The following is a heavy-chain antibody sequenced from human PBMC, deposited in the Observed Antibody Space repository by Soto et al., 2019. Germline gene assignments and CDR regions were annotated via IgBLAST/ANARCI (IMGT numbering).Heavy chain of an antibody. CDR1: GFTFDDYT. V-gene: IGHV3-43*01. CDR3: AKDITPVFYDCSGTQEGDAFDI. D-gene: IGHD3-22*01. J-gene: IGHJ3*02. CDR2: ISWDGGST. Sequence: GGSLSLSCAASGFTFDDYTMHWVRLAPGKGLEWVSRISWDGGSTYYADSVKGRFTISRDNSKNSLYLQMNSLRTEDTALYYCAKDITPVFYDCSGTQEGDAFDISGQGTMVTVSS.